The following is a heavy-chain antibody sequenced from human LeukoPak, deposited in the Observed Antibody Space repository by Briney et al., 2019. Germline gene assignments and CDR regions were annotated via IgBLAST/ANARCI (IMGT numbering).Heavy chain of an antibody. J-gene: IGHJ5*02. D-gene: IGHD2-15*01. CDR1: GYTLTGYY. CDR3: ARVVRRIANWFDP. CDR2: INPNSGGT. Sequence: ASVKVSCKASGYTLTGYYMHWVRQAPGQGLEWMGWINPNSGGTNYAQKFQGRVTMTRDTSISTAYMELSRLRSDDTAVYYCARVVRRIANWFDPWGQGTLVTLSS. V-gene: IGHV1-2*02.